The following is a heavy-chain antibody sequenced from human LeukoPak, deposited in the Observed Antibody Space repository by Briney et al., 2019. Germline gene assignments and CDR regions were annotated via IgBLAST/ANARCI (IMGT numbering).Heavy chain of an antibody. J-gene: IGHJ4*02. D-gene: IGHD3-10*01. CDR2: INPNSGNT. V-gene: IGHV1-8*01. CDR3: ARGGRSHRVFGC. Sequence: ASVKVSRKSCGYTYTSYDINWVRQATGQGLEGMAWINPNSGNTGSAQKFQGRITMTRNTSISTVYMELSSLRSEDTAEYYGARGGRSHRVFGCWGQGILVTAS. CDR1: GYTYTSYD.